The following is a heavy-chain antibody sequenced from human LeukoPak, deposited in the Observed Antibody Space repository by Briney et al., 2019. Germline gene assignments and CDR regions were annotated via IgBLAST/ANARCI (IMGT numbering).Heavy chain of an antibody. CDR3: ARGSKMGDPGDFDY. J-gene: IGHJ4*02. Sequence: PSETLSLTCAVSGGSISSGGYSWSWIRQPPGKGLEWIGYIYHSGSTYYNPSLKTRVTISVDRSKNQFSLKLSSVTAADTAVYYCARGSKMGDPGDFDYWGQGTLVTVSS. D-gene: IGHD2-21*02. CDR1: GGSISSGGYS. V-gene: IGHV4-30-2*01. CDR2: IYHSGST.